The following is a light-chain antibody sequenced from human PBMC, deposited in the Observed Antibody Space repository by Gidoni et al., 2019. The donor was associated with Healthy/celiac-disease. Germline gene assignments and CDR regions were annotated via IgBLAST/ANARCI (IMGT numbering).Light chain of an antibody. V-gene: IGKV3-11*01. Sequence: ESVLTQSPATLSLSPGERATLSCRASQSVSSYLAWYQQKPGQAPRLLIYYASNRATGIPARFSGSGSGTDFTLTISSLEPEDFAVYYCQQRSNWPRGTFGPGTKVDIK. CDR1: QSVSSY. CDR2: YAS. J-gene: IGKJ3*01. CDR3: QQRSNWPRGT.